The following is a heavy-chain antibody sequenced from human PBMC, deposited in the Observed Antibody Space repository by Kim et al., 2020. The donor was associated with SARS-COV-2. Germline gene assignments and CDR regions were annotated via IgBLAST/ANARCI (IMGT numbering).Heavy chain of an antibody. D-gene: IGHD2-15*01. J-gene: IGHJ4*02. CDR3: ARDRDIVVVVAARPYDY. Sequence: GGSLRLSCAASGFTFSSYWMSWVRQAPGKGLEWVANIKQDGSEKYYVDSVKGRFTISRDNAKNSLYLQMNSLRAEDTAVYYCARDRDIVVVVAARPYDYWGQGTLVTVSS. CDR2: IKQDGSEK. CDR1: GFTFSSYW. V-gene: IGHV3-7*01.